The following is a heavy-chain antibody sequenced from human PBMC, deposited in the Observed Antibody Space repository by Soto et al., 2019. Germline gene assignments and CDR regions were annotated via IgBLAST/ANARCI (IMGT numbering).Heavy chain of an antibody. D-gene: IGHD3-22*01. CDR2: IYWDDDK. V-gene: IGHV2-5*02. J-gene: IGHJ4*02. CDR3: ERFNYYDSSGYYYLVFFDY. Sequence: GPTLANATQTLTLTCTFSGFSLITSVVGVGWIRQPPGKALEWLALIYWDDDKRYSPSLKSRLTITKDTSKNQVVLTMTNMDPVDTATYYCERFNYYDSSGYYYLVFFDYWGQGTLVTVSS. CDR1: GFSLITSVVG.